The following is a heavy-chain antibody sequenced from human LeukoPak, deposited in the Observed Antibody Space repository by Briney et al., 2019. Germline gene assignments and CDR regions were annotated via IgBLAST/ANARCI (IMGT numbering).Heavy chain of an antibody. CDR2: INHSGST. Sequence: SETLSLTCAVYGGSFSGYYWSWIRQPPGKGLEWIGEINHSGSTNYNPSLKSRVTISVDTSKNQFSLKLSSVTAADTAVYYCARLGVVPAASVYYYCGMDVWGQGTTVTVSS. J-gene: IGHJ6*02. CDR1: GGSFSGYY. D-gene: IGHD2-2*01. CDR3: ARLGVVPAASVYYYCGMDV. V-gene: IGHV4-34*01.